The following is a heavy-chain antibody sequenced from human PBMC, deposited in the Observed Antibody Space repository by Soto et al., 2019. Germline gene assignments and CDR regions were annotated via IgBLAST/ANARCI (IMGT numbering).Heavy chain of an antibody. V-gene: IGHV1-2*02. CDR1: GYTFTGHY. CDR3: ARECFDWGRDAFDI. J-gene: IGHJ3*02. CDR2: INPNSGGT. Sequence: ASVKVSCKASGYTFTGHYMHWVLQAPGQGLEWMGWINPNSGGTNYAQKFQGRVTMTRDTSISTAYMELSRLRSDDTAVYYCARECFDWGRDAFDIWGQGTMVTVSS. D-gene: IGHD3-9*01.